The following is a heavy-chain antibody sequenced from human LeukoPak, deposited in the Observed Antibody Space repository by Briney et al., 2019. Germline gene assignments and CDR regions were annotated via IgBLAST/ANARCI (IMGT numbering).Heavy chain of an antibody. D-gene: IGHD4/OR15-4a*01. Sequence: GGSLRLSCAASGFTFSSYGMHWVRQAPGKGLEWVAFIRYDGSNKYYADSVKGRFTISRDNSKNTLYLQMNSLRVEDTAVYFCARRAGAYSHPYDYWGQGTLVTVSS. J-gene: IGHJ4*02. CDR1: GFTFSSYG. V-gene: IGHV3-30*02. CDR2: IRYDGSNK. CDR3: ARRAGAYSHPYDY.